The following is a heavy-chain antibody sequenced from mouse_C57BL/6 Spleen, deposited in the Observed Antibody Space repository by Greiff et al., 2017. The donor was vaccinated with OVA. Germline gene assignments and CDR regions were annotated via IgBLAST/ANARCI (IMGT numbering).Heavy chain of an antibody. V-gene: IGHV1-69*01. D-gene: IGHD1-1*01. J-gene: IGHJ3*01. Sequence: QVHVKQPGAELVMPGASVKLSCKASGYTFTSYWMHWVKQRPGQGLEWIGEIDPSDSYTNYNQKVKGKSTLTVDKSTSTAYMQLSSLTSEDSAVDYCARRDYGSSWAYWGQGTLVTVSA. CDR3: ARRDYGSSWAY. CDR1: GYTFTSYW. CDR2: IDPSDSYT.